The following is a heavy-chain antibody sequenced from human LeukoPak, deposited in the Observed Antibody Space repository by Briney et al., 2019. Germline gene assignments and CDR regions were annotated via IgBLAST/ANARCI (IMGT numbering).Heavy chain of an antibody. CDR2: ISYDGSNK. J-gene: IGHJ4*02. D-gene: IGHD3-22*01. V-gene: IGHV3-30*18. Sequence: GGSLRLSCAASGFTFSSYGMHWVRQAPGKGLEWVAVISYDGSNKYYADSVKGRFTISRDNSKSTLNLQMNSLRVEDTAVYYCAKDPRASSAYYYDRLGYWGQGTLVTVSS. CDR3: AKDPRASSAYYYDRLGY. CDR1: GFTFSSYG.